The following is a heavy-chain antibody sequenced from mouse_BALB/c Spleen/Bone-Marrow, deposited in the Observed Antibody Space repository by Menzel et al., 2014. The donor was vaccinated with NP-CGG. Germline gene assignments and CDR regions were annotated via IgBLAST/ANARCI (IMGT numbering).Heavy chain of an antibody. D-gene: IGHD2-5*01. V-gene: IGHV5-9-4*01. CDR1: GFTFSSYA. Sequence: EVMLVESGGGSVKPGGSLKLSCAASGFTFSSYAMSWVRQSPEKRLEWVAEISHGGSYPYYPDTVTGRFTISRDNAKNTLYLEMSSLRSEDTAIYYCARVVRDAMDYWGQGTSVTVSS. J-gene: IGHJ4*01. CDR2: ISHGGSYP. CDR3: ARVVRDAMDY.